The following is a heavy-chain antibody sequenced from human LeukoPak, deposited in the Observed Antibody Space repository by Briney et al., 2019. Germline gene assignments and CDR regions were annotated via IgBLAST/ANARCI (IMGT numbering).Heavy chain of an antibody. CDR1: GYTFTSYG. CDR2: ISAYNGNT. CDR3: ARYCSGGTCYDY. D-gene: IGHD2-15*01. J-gene: IGHJ4*02. Sequence: ASVKVSCKTSGYTFTSYGISWVGQAPGQGPEWMGWISAYNGNTNYAQKLQGRVTMTTDTSTSTGYMELRSLRSDDTAVYYCARYCSGGTCYDYWGQGTLVTVSS. V-gene: IGHV1-18*01.